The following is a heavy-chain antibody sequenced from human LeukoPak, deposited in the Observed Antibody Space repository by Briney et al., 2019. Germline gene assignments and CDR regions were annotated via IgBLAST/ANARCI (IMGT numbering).Heavy chain of an antibody. D-gene: IGHD2-8*01. CDR2: ISGSSGST. V-gene: IGHV3-23*01. Sequence: PGGSLRLSCAASGFTVSNYAMGWVRQAPEKGLEWVSGISGSSGSTYYADSVKGRFTISTDNSKNTLYLQMNSLRAGDTAVYYCAKTLVLMVYAPFDYWGQGTLVTVSS. CDR3: AKTLVLMVYAPFDY. CDR1: GFTVSNYA. J-gene: IGHJ4*02.